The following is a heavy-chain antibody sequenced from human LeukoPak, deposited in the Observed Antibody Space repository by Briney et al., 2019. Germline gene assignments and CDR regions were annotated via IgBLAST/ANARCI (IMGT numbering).Heavy chain of an antibody. CDR3: AKVLFFDYDPFDY. CDR1: GFTFSSYA. J-gene: IGHJ4*02. D-gene: IGHD3/OR15-3a*01. Sequence: PGGSLRLSCAASGFTFSSYAMSWVRQAPGKGLEWVAAITGSGGGTYYADSVKGRFTISRDNSKNTLYLQMSSLRAEDTAVYYCAKVLFFDYDPFDYWGRGTLVTVSS. V-gene: IGHV3-23*01. CDR2: ITGSGGGT.